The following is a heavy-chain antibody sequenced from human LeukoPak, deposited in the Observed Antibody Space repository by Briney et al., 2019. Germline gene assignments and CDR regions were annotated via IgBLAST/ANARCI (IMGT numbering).Heavy chain of an antibody. V-gene: IGHV3-21*01. Sequence: KAGGSLRLSCAASGFTFSSYSMNWVRQAPGKGLEWVSSISSSSSYIYYADSVKGRFTISRDNAKNSLYLQMNSLRAEDTAVYYCARDADYYDSSGYYSDYWGQGTLVTVSS. J-gene: IGHJ4*02. CDR1: GFTFSSYS. CDR3: ARDADYYDSSGYYSDY. D-gene: IGHD3-22*01. CDR2: ISSSSSYI.